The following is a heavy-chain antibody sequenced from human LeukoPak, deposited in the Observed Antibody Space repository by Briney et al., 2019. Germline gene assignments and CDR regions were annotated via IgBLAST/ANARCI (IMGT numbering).Heavy chain of an antibody. CDR2: IYYSGST. J-gene: IGHJ6*03. Sequence: PSETLSLTCTVSGGSISSYYWSWIRQPPGKGLEWIGYIYYSGSTNYNPSLKSRVTISVDTSKNQFSLKLSSVTAADTAVYYCARESITMVRGVTYYYYYYMDVWGKGTTVTVSS. D-gene: IGHD3-10*01. V-gene: IGHV4-59*01. CDR3: ARESITMVRGVTYYYYYYMDV. CDR1: GGSISSYY.